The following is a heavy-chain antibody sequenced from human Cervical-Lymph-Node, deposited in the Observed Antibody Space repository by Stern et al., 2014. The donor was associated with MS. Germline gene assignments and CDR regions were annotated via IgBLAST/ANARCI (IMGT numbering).Heavy chain of an antibody. CDR1: GYTFPNYG. V-gene: IGHV1-18*01. J-gene: IGHJ5*02. D-gene: IGHD2-15*01. CDR3: ARDVVIVVALHNWFDP. Sequence: VQLVESGAEVKKPGASVKVSCKASGYTFPNYGISWVRQAPGQGLEWMGWISTYTGGTHYAQKFQGRVTMTTDTSTTTAYMELRSLRSDDTAVYYCARDVVIVVALHNWFDPWGQGTLVTVSS. CDR2: ISTYTGGT.